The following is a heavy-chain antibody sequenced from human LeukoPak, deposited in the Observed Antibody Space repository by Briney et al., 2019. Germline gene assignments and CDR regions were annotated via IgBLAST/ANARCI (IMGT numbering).Heavy chain of an antibody. CDR1: GFTFSSYG. Sequence: GGSLRLSRAASGFTFSSYGMHWVRQAPGKGLEWVAFIRYDGSNKYYADSVKSRFTISRDNSKNTLYLQMNSLRAEDPAVYYCAKDSLYHPRTDFGGNYMDVWGKGTTVTISS. V-gene: IGHV3-30*02. CDR3: AKDSLYHPRTDFGGNYMDV. CDR2: IRYDGSNK. J-gene: IGHJ6*03. D-gene: IGHD3-16*01.